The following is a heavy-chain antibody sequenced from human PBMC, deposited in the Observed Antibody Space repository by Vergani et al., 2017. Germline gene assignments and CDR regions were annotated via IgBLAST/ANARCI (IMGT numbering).Heavy chain of an antibody. CDR1: GFTFRSYA. V-gene: IGHV3-23*01. Sequence: EVQLLESGGGLVQPGGSLRLSCAASGFTFRSYAMSWVRQAPGKGLEWVSAISGSGGSTYYADSVKGRFTISRDNSKNTLYLRMNSLRAEDTAVYYCHIVGATFDFDYWGQGTLVTVSS. D-gene: IGHD1-26*01. CDR3: HIVGATFDFDY. CDR2: ISGSGGST. J-gene: IGHJ4*02.